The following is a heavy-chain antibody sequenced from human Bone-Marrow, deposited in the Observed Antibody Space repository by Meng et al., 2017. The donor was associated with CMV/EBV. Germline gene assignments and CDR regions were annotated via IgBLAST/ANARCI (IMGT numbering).Heavy chain of an antibody. D-gene: IGHD1-14*01. Sequence: GESLKISCAASGFTFSDYYMSWIRQAPGKGLEWVSYISSSGSTIYYADSVKGRFTISRDNAKNSLYLQMNSLRAEDTAVYYCARDKPQWTNYYYGMDVWGQGTTVTVSS. V-gene: IGHV3-11*04. CDR3: ARDKPQWTNYYYGMDV. J-gene: IGHJ6*02. CDR1: GFTFSDYY. CDR2: ISSSGSTI.